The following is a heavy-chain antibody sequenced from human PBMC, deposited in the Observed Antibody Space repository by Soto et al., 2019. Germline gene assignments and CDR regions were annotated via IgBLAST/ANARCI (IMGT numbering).Heavy chain of an antibody. CDR3: ARYRRMHYDFWSGSSQPFDY. CDR2: IYHSGST. Sequence: SETLSLTCAVSGYSISSGYYWGWIRQPPGKGLEWIGSIYHSGSTYYNPSLKSRVTISVDTSKNQFSLKLSSVTAADTAVYYCARYRRMHYDFWSGSSQPFDYWGQGTLVTVSS. J-gene: IGHJ4*02. CDR1: GYSISSGYY. V-gene: IGHV4-38-2*01. D-gene: IGHD3-3*01.